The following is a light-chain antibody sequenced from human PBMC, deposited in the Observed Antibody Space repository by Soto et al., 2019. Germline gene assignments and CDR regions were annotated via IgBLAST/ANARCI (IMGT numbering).Light chain of an antibody. CDR2: GAS. CDR3: QQYGSSPPIT. CDR1: QSVSSSY. Sequence: EIVFTPSPGTLSLSPGERATLSFRASQSVSSSYLAWYQQKPGQAPRLLIYGASSRATGIPDRFSGSGSGTDFTLTISRLEPEDFAVYYCQQYGSSPPITFGQGTRLEIK. V-gene: IGKV3-20*01. J-gene: IGKJ5*01.